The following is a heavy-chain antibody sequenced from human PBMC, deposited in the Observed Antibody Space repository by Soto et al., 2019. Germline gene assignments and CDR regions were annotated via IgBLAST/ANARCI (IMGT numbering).Heavy chain of an antibody. CDR1: GYSFTSYW. CDR3: AGGGVRGVITRTRDYYGMDV. Sequence: GESLKLSCKGSGYSFTSYWIGWVRQMPGKGLERLGIFFPGDSDTRYSPSFQGQVAISADKSISTAYLQWSSLKASDTAMYYCAGGGVRGVITRTRDYYGMDVWGQGTTVTVSS. J-gene: IGHJ6*02. D-gene: IGHD3-10*01. CDR2: FFPGDSDT. V-gene: IGHV5-51*01.